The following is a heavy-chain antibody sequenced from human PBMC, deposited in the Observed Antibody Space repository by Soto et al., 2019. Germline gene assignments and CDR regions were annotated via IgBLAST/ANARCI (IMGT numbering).Heavy chain of an antibody. CDR1: RAPITTTKW. Sequence: QVELQESGPGLVKPSETLSLTCTVSRAPITTTKWWAWGRLPPGKGLEWIGEVHVGTQHSNPSLVSGMTMSVDKAKNHFSLRLTYVTAADTAIYYCATQKISYAWGVWGRGTTVTVSS. D-gene: IGHD3-16*01. J-gene: IGHJ6*02. CDR3: ATQKISYAWGV. V-gene: IGHV4-4*02. CDR2: VHVGTQ.